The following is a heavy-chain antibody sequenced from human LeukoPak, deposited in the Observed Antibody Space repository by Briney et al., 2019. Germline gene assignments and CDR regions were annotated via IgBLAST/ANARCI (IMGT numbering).Heavy chain of an antibody. CDR2: IKSDGST. J-gene: IGHJ1*01. V-gene: IGHV3-74*01. CDR1: GFTFSTYW. D-gene: IGHD3-22*01. CDR3: ARAPSEIGGYYPEYFRH. Sequence: GGSLRLSCAASGFTFSTYWMHWVRQAPGKGLVWVSRIKSDGSTNYADSVKGRFTISRDNAKNTVSLQMNSLRPEDTGVYYCARAPSEIGGYYPEYFRHWGQRTLVTLFS.